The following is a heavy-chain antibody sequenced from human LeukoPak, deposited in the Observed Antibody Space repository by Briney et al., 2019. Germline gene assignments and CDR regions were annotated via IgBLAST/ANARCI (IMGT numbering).Heavy chain of an antibody. CDR3: ARAPYYDILTGYYRINWFDP. V-gene: IGHV4-34*01. CDR2: INHSGST. Sequence: SETLSLTCAVYGGSFSGYYWSWIRQPPGKGLEWIGEINHSGSTNYNPSLKSRVTISVDTSKNQFSLKLSSVTAADTAVYYCARAPYYDILTGYYRINWFDPWGQGTLVTVSS. J-gene: IGHJ5*02. D-gene: IGHD3-9*01. CDR1: GGSFSGYY.